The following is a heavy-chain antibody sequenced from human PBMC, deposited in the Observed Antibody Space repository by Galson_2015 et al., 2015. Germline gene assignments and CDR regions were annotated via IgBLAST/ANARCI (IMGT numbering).Heavy chain of an antibody. CDR2: IGRNPDRR. V-gene: IGHV3-23*01. Sequence: SLRLSCAASGLTFSSYSMNWVRQAPGKGLVWVALIGRNPDRRFYADSVKGRFTISRDNSKNTVYLQMNSLRAEDTAVYYCAKDPDGGIFDFWGQGTLVAVS. CDR1: GLTFSSYS. CDR3: AKDPDGGIFDF. D-gene: IGHD3-3*01. J-gene: IGHJ4*02.